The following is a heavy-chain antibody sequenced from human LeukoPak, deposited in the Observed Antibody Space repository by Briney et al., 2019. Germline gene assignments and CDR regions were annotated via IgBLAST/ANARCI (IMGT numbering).Heavy chain of an antibody. D-gene: IGHD2-21*02. V-gene: IGHV4-34*01. CDR1: GGSFSGYY. J-gene: IGHJ4*02. CDR3: ARGSRYCGGDCYLLDY. CDR2: INHSGST. Sequence: SETLSLTCAVYGGSFSGYYWSWIRQPPGKGLEWIGEINHSGSTNYNPSLKSRVTISVDTSKNQFSLKLSSVTAADTAVYYCARGSRYCGGDCYLLDYWGQGTLVTVSS.